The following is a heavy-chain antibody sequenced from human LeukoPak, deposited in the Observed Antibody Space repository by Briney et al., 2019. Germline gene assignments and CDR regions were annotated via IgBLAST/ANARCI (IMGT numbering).Heavy chain of an antibody. CDR1: GGSISNGDYY. Sequence: SATLSLTCTVSGGSISNGDYYWSWVRQHPGKGLEWIGYIYYSGSTYSSPSLKSRVTISVDTSKNQFSLKLSSVTAADTAVYYCARDPYQGAFDIWGQGTLVTVSS. CDR3: ARDPYQGAFDI. CDR2: IYYSGST. J-gene: IGHJ3*02. V-gene: IGHV4-31*03.